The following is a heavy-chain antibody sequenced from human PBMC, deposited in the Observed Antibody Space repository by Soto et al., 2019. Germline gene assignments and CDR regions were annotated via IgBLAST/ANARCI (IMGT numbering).Heavy chain of an antibody. V-gene: IGHV3-9*01. CDR2: ISWNSGFI. CDR1: GFTFDDYV. D-gene: IGHD3-10*02. Sequence: EVQLVESGGGLVQPGRSLKLSCVASGFTFDDYVMRWVRQAPGKGLEWVSGISWNSGFIAYADSVKGRFIISRDNAENSLFLEMNTLRTEDTAFYYCAKGVTMFNNAFDIWGQGTIVTVS. CDR3: AKGVTMFNNAFDI. J-gene: IGHJ3*02.